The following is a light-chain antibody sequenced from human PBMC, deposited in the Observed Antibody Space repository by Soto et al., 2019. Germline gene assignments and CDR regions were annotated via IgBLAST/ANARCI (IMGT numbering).Light chain of an antibody. J-gene: IGLJ1*01. CDR3: CSYAGSSTYA. V-gene: IGLV2-23*01. Sequence: QSALTQPASVSGSPGQSITISCTGTSSDVGSYNLVSWYQQHPGKDPKLMIYEGSKRPSGVSNRFSGSNSGNTASLTISGLQAEDEADYYCCSYAGSSTYAFGTGTQLTVL. CDR2: EGS. CDR1: SSDVGSYNL.